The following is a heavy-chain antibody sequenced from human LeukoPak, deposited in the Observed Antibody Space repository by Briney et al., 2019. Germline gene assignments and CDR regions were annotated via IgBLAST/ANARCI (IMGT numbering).Heavy chain of an antibody. D-gene: IGHD5-18*01. CDR3: ARDSRDVDTAMVTDYFDY. V-gene: IGHV4-39*07. CDR1: GGSISSSIYY. J-gene: IGHJ4*02. Sequence: SETLSLTCIVSGGSISSSIYYWAWVREPPGKGLEWIGTVFYNGATQYCPSLRSRVTISIDTSTNQFSLKLTSVTAADTAVYYCARDSRDVDTAMVTDYFDYWGQGTLVTVSS. CDR2: VFYNGAT.